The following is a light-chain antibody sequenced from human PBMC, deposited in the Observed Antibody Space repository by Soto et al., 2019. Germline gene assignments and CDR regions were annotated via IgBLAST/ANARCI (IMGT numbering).Light chain of an antibody. Sequence: EVVLPQSPGTLSLSPWARATLSCRASQLVCTRLALYQHNTGTSPSLLMSGAASRATGSPERCSGSGAETDVTITISRREPEDVALYYCQHEQVGQPIAFGRGTKVDI. CDR3: QHEQVGQPIA. V-gene: IGKV3-20*01. CDR2: GAA. J-gene: IGKJ1*01. CDR1: QLVCTRL.